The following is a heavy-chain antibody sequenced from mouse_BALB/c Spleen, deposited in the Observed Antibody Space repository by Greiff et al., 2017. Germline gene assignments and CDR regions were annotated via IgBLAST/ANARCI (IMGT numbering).Heavy chain of an antibody. D-gene: IGHD1-1*01. CDR1: GYSFTGYF. J-gene: IGHJ1*01. CDR3: SRSAYYYGSSDGWYFDV. CDR2: INPYNGDT. Sequence: EVQLQQSGPELVKPGASVKISCKASGYSFTGYFMNWVMQSHGKSLEWIGRINPYNGDTFYNQKFKGKATLTVDKSSSTAHMELRSLASGDSAVYYCSRSAYYYGSSDGWYFDVWGAGTTVTVSS. V-gene: IGHV1-20*02.